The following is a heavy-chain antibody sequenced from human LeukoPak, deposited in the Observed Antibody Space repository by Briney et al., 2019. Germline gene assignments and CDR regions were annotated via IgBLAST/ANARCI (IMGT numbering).Heavy chain of an antibody. Sequence: SETLSLTCTVSGGSISSGGYYWSRIRQHPGKGLEWIGYIYYSGSTYYNPSLKSRVTISVDTSKNQFSLKLSSVTAADTAVYYCARGEEVRGVIVSYYYYGMDVWGKGTTVTVSS. CDR1: GGSISSGGYY. CDR3: ARGEEVRGVIVSYYYYGMDV. D-gene: IGHD3-10*01. CDR2: IYYSGST. J-gene: IGHJ6*04. V-gene: IGHV4-31*03.